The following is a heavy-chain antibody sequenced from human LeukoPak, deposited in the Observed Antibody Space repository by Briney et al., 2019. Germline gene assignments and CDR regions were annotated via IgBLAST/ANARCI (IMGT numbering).Heavy chain of an antibody. D-gene: IGHD3-22*01. V-gene: IGHV4-4*02. Sequence: PSGTLSLTCAVSRGSISSSNWWNWVRQPPGKGLEWIGEIHHSGRTNYNPPLKSRVTISVDKSKNQFSLKLRSVTAADTAVYYCGRVTGYMIEDYFDYWGQGTLVTVSS. J-gene: IGHJ4*02. CDR3: GRVTGYMIEDYFDY. CDR1: RGSISSSNW. CDR2: IHHSGRT.